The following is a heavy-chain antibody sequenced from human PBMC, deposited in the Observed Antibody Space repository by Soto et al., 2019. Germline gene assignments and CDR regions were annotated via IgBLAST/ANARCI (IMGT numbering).Heavy chain of an antibody. CDR1: GFTFSSYG. Sequence: PGGSLRLSCAASGFTFSSYGMHWVRQAPGKGLEWVAVIWYDGSNKYYADSVKGRFTISRDNSKNTLYLQMNSLRAEDTAVYYCARGSDSSGWYPPYYFDYWGQGTLVTVSS. CDR3: ARGSDSSGWYPPYYFDY. D-gene: IGHD6-19*01. J-gene: IGHJ4*02. V-gene: IGHV3-33*01. CDR2: IWYDGSNK.